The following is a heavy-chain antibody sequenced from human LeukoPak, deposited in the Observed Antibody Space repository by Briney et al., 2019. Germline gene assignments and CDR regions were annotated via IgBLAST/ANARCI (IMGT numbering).Heavy chain of an antibody. J-gene: IGHJ4*02. D-gene: IGHD2/OR15-2a*01. CDR3: ARFLFPWGFDY. V-gene: IGHV3-7*01. Sequence: GGSLRLSCAASGFTFRSYWMSWVRQAPGQGLEWVANIKQDGSEKYYVDSVKGRFTISRDNAKNSLYLQMNSLRDEDTAVYYCARFLFPWGFDYWGQGILVTVSS. CDR1: GFTFRSYW. CDR2: IKQDGSEK.